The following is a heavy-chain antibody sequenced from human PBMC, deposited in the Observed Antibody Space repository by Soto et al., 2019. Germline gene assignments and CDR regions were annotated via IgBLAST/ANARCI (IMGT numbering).Heavy chain of an antibody. CDR3: AKDSPPPFPRMDV. V-gene: IGHV3-23*01. Sequence: PSGSLRLACAASGFTFLAYAMTWVCQAPGKGLEWVSTISGSGGYTYYADSVKGRCTIARDSSKNTLYLQIHSLIAEDTVIYYCAKDSPPPFPRMDVRAQGTTVSVYS. J-gene: IGHJ6*02. CDR1: GFTFLAYA. CDR2: ISGSGGYT.